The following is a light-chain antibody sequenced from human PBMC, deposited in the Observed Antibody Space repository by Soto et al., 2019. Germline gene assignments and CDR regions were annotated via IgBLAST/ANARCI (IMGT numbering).Light chain of an antibody. V-gene: IGLV2-23*01. J-gene: IGLJ1*01. CDR1: SSDVGSYNL. CDR3: CSYAGTNTVV. Sequence: QSALTQPASVSGSPGQSITISCTGTSSDVGSYNLVSWYQQHPGKAPKLMIYEGNKRPSGVSDRFSGSKSANTASLTISGRQTEDEADYCCCSYAGTNTVVFGTGTKLTVL. CDR2: EGN.